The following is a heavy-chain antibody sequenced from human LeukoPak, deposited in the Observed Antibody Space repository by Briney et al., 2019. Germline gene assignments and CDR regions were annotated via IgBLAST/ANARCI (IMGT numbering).Heavy chain of an antibody. Sequence: PGGSLRLSCAASGFTFNDFAMTWVRQAPGKGLEWVSTIADAGTYYADSVKGRFTVSRDNSKNTLYLQMNSPRAEDTAMYYCARGLGYCTSTTCLLPFDYWGQGTLVTVSS. D-gene: IGHD2-2*01. CDR3: ARGLGYCTSTTCLLPFDY. CDR1: GFTFNDFA. V-gene: IGHV3-23*01. J-gene: IGHJ4*02. CDR2: IADAGT.